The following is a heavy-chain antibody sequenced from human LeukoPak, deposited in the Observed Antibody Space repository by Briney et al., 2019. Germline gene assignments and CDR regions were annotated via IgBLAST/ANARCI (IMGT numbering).Heavy chain of an antibody. J-gene: IGHJ4*02. D-gene: IGHD6-19*01. Sequence: PGGSLRLSCVVSGFTFSSYAMSWVRQAPGKGLEWVSAISGSGGSTYYADSVKGRFTISRDNSKNTLYLQMNSLRAEDTAVYYCAKAIAVAGTSLDYWGQGTLVTVSS. CDR2: ISGSGGST. CDR3: AKAIAVAGTSLDY. CDR1: GFTFSSYA. V-gene: IGHV3-23*01.